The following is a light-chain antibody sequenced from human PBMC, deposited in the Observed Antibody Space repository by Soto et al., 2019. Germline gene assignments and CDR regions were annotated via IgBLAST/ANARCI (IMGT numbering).Light chain of an antibody. V-gene: IGKV3-20*01. CDR1: QSVSSSY. J-gene: IGKJ2*01. CDR2: GAS. Sequence: EIVLTQSPGTLPLSPGERATLSCRASQSVSSSYLAWYQQKPGQAPRLLFYGASSRATGIPDRFSGSGSGTDFTLTISRLEPEDFAVYYCQQYGSSPYTFGQGTKLEIK. CDR3: QQYGSSPYT.